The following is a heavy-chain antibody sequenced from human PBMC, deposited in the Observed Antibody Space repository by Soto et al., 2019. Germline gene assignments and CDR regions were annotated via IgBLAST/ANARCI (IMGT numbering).Heavy chain of an antibody. Sequence: GGSLRLSCAASGFTFSDHYMDWVRQAPGKGLEWVGRTRNKANSYTTEYAASVKGRFTISRDDSKNSLYLQMNSLKTEDTAVYYCARAEGAIPYYYYYMDVWGKGTTVTVSS. D-gene: IGHD1-26*01. V-gene: IGHV3-72*01. CDR2: TRNKANSYTT. CDR1: GFTFSDHY. J-gene: IGHJ6*03. CDR3: ARAEGAIPYYYYYMDV.